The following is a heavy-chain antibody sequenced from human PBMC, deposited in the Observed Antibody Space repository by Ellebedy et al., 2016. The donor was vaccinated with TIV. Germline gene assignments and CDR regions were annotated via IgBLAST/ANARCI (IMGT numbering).Heavy chain of an antibody. J-gene: IGHJ6*02. V-gene: IGHV3-33*01. CDR3: ARVMREVVRGYYYYGMDV. CDR2: IWYDGSNT. Sequence: GESLKISCAASGFIFSNYAMHWVHQAPGRGLEWVALIWYDGSNTYYVDSVKGRFTISRDNSKNTLYLQMNSLRAEDTAVYYGARVMREVVRGYYYYGMDVWGQGTTVTVSS. D-gene: IGHD2-2*01. CDR1: GFIFSNYA.